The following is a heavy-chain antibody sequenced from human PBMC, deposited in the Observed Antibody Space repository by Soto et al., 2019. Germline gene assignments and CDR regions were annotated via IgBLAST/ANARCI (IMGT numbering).Heavy chain of an antibody. D-gene: IGHD6-6*01. V-gene: IGHV3-21*01. Sequence: LRLSCAASGFTFSSYSMNWVRQSPGKGLELVSSISSSSSYIYYADSVKGRFTISRDNAKNSLYLQMNSLRAEDTAVYYCAREYFEYSSSAEGGMDVWGQGTTVTVSS. J-gene: IGHJ6*02. CDR2: ISSSSSYI. CDR3: AREYFEYSSSAEGGMDV. CDR1: GFTFSSYS.